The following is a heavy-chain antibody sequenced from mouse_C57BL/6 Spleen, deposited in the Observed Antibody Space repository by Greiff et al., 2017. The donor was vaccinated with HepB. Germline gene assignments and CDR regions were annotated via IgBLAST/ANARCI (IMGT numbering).Heavy chain of an antibody. V-gene: IGHV1-82*01. CDR1: GYAFSSSW. D-gene: IGHD2-12*01. Sequence: QVQLQQSGPELVKPGASVKISCKASGYAFSSSWMNWVKQRPGKGLEWIGRIYPGDGDTNYNGKFKGKATLTADKSSSTAYMQLSSLTSEDSAVYFCASLGGNDKSYWGQGTTLTVSS. CDR3: ASLGGNDKSY. J-gene: IGHJ2*01. CDR2: IYPGDGDT.